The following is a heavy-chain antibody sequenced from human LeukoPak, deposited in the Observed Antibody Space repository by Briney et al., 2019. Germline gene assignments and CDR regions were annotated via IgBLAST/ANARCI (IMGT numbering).Heavy chain of an antibody. CDR3: ARGQGIVGTFDY. D-gene: IGHD1-26*01. V-gene: IGHV1-18*01. CDR2: ISAYNGNT. J-gene: IGHJ4*02. CDR1: GYTFTSYG. Sequence: ASVKVSCKASGYTFTSYGISWVRQAPGQGLEWMEWISAYNGNTNYAQKFQGRVTITADESTSTAYMELSSLRPEDTAVYYCARGQGIVGTFDYWGQGTLVTVSS.